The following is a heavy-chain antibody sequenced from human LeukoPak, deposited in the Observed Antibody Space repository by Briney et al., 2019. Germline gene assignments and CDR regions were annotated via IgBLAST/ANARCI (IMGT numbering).Heavy chain of an antibody. V-gene: IGHV3-11*01. D-gene: IGHD3/OR15-3a*01. CDR3: XXEARAGTLDY. CDR1: GFTFSDYY. Sequence: GGSLRLSCAASGFTFSDYYMSWIRQAPGKGLEWVSYISSSGSTIYYADSVKGRFTISRDNSKNTLYLQMNSLRAEDTAVYYXXXEARAGTLDYWGQGTLVTVSS. J-gene: IGHJ4*02. CDR2: ISSSGSTI.